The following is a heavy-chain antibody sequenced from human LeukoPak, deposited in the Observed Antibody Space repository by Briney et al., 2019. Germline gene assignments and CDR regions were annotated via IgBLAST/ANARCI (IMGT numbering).Heavy chain of an antibody. D-gene: IGHD2-8*01. J-gene: IGHJ4*02. CDR2: ISSSGSTI. V-gene: IGHV3-11*04. Sequence: GGSLRLSCAASGFTFSDYYMSWIRQAPGKGLEWVSYISSSGSTIYYADSVKGRFTISRDNAKNSLYLQMNSLRAEDTAVYYCAKEYCSNSVCHSLDYWGQGTLVTVSS. CDR1: GFTFSDYY. CDR3: AKEYCSNSVCHSLDY.